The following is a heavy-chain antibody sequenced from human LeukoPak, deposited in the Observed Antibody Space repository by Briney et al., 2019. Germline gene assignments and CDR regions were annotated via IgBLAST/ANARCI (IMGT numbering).Heavy chain of an antibody. CDR3: ARHLFSLRFLEWLPHFDY. D-gene: IGHD3-3*01. CDR2: INPNSGGT. Sequence: ASVKVSCKASGYTFTGYYMYWVRQAPGQGLEWMGWINPNSGGTNYAQKFQGRVTMTRDTSISTAYMELSRLRSDDTAVYYCARHLFSLRFLEWLPHFDYWGQGTLVTVSS. CDR1: GYTFTGYY. J-gene: IGHJ4*02. V-gene: IGHV1-2*02.